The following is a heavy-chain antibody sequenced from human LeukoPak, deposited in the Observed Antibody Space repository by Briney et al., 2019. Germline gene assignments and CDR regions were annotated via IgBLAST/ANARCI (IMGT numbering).Heavy chain of an antibody. CDR3: ARGGWFGELLSDWSDP. V-gene: IGHV4-34*01. Sequence: SETLSRTCAVYGGSFSGYYWSWIRQPPGKGLEWIGEINHSGSTNYNPSLKSRVTISVDTSKNQFSLKLSSVTAADTAVYYCARGGWFGELLSDWSDPWGQGTLVTVSS. D-gene: IGHD3-10*01. J-gene: IGHJ5*02. CDR2: INHSGST. CDR1: GGSFSGYY.